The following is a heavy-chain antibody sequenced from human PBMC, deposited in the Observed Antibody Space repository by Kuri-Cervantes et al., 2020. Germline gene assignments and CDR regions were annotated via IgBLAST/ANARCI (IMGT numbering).Heavy chain of an antibody. CDR3: ARGDYYYSSGYPA. CDR1: GFTFSSYW. CDR2: INSDGSST. J-gene: IGHJ5*02. D-gene: IGHD3-22*01. V-gene: IGHV3-74*01. Sequence: GESLKISCVASGFTFSSYWMHWVRQAPGKGLVWVSRINSDGSSTSYADSVKGRFTISRDNAKNTLYLQMNSLRAEDTAVYYCARGDYYYSSGYPAWGQGTLVTVSS.